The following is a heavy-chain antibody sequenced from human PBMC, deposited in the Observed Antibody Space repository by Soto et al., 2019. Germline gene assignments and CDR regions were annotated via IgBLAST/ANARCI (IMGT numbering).Heavy chain of an antibody. D-gene: IGHD3-16*01. J-gene: IGHJ6*02. Sequence: QVQLVQSGAEVKKPGASVKVSCKVSGYTFTSYGISWVRQAPGQGLEWMGWISAYNGNTNYAQKLQGRVTMTTDTSTSTAYMELRSLRSDDTAVYYCASYMITFGGVPYYYGMDVWGQGTTVTVSS. CDR1: GYTFTSYG. V-gene: IGHV1-18*01. CDR3: ASYMITFGGVPYYYGMDV. CDR2: ISAYNGNT.